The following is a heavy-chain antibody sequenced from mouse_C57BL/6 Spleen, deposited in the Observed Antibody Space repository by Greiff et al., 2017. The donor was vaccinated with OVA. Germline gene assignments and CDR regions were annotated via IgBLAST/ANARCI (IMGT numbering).Heavy chain of an antibody. J-gene: IGHJ2*01. CDR1: GYTFTSYW. Sequence: QVQLQQPGAELVKPGASVKMSCKASGYTFTSYWITWVKQRPGQGLEWIGDIYPGSGSTNYNEKFKSKATLTVDTSSITAYMQLSSLTSEDSAVYYCARSGGKDPITTVADYWGQGTTLTVSS. CDR2: IYPGSGST. V-gene: IGHV1-55*01. D-gene: IGHD1-1*01. CDR3: ARSGGKDPITTVADY.